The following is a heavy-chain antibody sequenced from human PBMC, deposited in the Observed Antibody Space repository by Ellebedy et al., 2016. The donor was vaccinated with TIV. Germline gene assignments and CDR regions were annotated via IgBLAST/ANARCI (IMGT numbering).Heavy chain of an antibody. Sequence: AASVKVSCKASGGNFNTHAIAWVRQAPGQGLQWMGGIVPMFGTANYALEFEDRVTITADKSTSTAFMELTSLTSEDTAIYSCARGPSVSTYWFDPWGQGTLVTVSS. J-gene: IGHJ5*02. D-gene: IGHD5/OR15-5a*01. CDR2: IVPMFGTA. CDR1: GGNFNTHA. CDR3: ARGPSVSTYWFDP. V-gene: IGHV1-69*06.